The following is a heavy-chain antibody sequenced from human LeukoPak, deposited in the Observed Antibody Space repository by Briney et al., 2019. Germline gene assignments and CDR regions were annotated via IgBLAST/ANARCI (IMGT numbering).Heavy chain of an antibody. CDR2: IKTDGSHT. CDR1: GFTFSTYW. D-gene: IGHD4/OR15-4a*01. J-gene: IGHJ4*02. Sequence: GGSLRLSCAASGFTFSTYWMTWVRQAPGKGLDWVANIKTDGSHTYYLDSVKGRFTISRDNAKNFLFLQLGSLRADDTGVYYCACASMGGRDYHLDSWAQGTLVSVSS. CDR3: ACASMGGRDYHLDS. V-gene: IGHV3-7*01.